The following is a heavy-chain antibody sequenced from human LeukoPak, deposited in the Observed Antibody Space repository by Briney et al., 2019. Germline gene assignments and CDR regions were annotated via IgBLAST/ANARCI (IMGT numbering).Heavy chain of an antibody. CDR1: GFTFSSYA. J-gene: IGHJ4*02. D-gene: IGHD3-10*01. Sequence: GGSLRLSCAASGFTFSSYAMHWVRQAPGKGLEWVAVISYDGSGKYYADSVKGRFTISRDNSKDTLYLQMNSLRAEDTAVCYCARVRARRLLWFGESMDYFDYWGQGTLVTVSS. CDR2: ISYDGSGK. V-gene: IGHV3-30*04. CDR3: ARVRARRLLWFGESMDYFDY.